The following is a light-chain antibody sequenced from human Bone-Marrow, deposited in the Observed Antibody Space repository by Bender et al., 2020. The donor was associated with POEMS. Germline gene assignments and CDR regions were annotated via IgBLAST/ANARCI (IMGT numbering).Light chain of an antibody. CDR2: GYN. V-gene: IGLV1-40*01. Sequence: QSALTQSPSPSGTPGQRLTIPCSGSSSNIGRNTVDWYQQFPGTAPKLLIYGYNNRPSGVPDRFSGSKSGTSASLAITGLQAEDEGDYYCQSYDNSLGGWVFGGGTKLTVL. CDR1: SSNIGRNT. J-gene: IGLJ3*02. CDR3: QSYDNSLGGWV.